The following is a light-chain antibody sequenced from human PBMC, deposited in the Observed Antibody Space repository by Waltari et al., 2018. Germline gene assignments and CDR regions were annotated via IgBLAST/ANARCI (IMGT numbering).Light chain of an antibody. V-gene: IGKV1-39*01. CDR1: ENVNNF. CDR2: KAS. Sequence: DIQMTQSPSSLSASVGDRVTITCRASENVNNFLNWYQQKPGKAPKLLIYKASTLQSGVPSRFSSSGSGTDYTFTISSLQSEDVATYYCQHGYGTPRTFGQGTKVEIK. J-gene: IGKJ1*01. CDR3: QHGYGTPRT.